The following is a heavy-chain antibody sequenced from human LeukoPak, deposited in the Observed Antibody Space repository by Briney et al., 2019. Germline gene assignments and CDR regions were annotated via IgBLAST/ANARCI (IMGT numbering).Heavy chain of an antibody. V-gene: IGHV3-48*03. Sequence: GGSLRLSCAASGFTFSSYEMNWVRQAPGKGLEWVSYISSSGSTIYYADSVKGRFTISRDNAKNSLYLQMNSLRGEDTAVYYCAKSGGTSSSGLGYWGQGTLVTVSS. J-gene: IGHJ4*02. CDR2: ISSSGSTI. CDR1: GFTFSSYE. CDR3: AKSGGTSSSGLGY. D-gene: IGHD6-13*01.